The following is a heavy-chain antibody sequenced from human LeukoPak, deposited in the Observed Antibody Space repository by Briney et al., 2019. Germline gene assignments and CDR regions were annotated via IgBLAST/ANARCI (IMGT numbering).Heavy chain of an antibody. CDR3: TRNPTGGYYYFDY. V-gene: IGHV4-39*07. Sequence: SETLSLTCTVSGGSISSSSYYWGWIRQPPGKGLEWIGSIYYSGSTYYNPSLKSRVTISVDTSKNQFSLKLSSVTAVDTAVYYCTRNPTGGYYYFDYWGQGMLVTVSS. CDR1: GGSISSSSYY. CDR2: IYYSGST. D-gene: IGHD2-8*02. J-gene: IGHJ4*02.